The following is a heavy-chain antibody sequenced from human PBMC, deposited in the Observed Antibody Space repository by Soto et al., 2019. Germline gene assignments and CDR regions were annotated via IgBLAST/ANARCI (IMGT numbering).Heavy chain of an antibody. CDR1: GDSVSSNSAA. J-gene: IGHJ6*02. D-gene: IGHD1-7*01. CDR2: TYYRSKWYN. Sequence: SQTLSLTCAISGDSVSSNSAAWNWIRQSPSTGLECLGRTYYRSKWYNDYAVSVKSRITINPGTSKNQFSLQLNSVTPEDTAVYYCAREGWNYLYYYYYGMDVWGQGTTVTVSS. CDR3: AREGWNYLYYYYYGMDV. V-gene: IGHV6-1*01.